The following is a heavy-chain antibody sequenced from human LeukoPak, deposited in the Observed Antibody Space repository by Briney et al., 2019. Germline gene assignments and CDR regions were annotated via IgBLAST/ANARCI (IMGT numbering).Heavy chain of an antibody. CDR3: ARRSSGGSYWD. J-gene: IGHJ4*02. V-gene: IGHV5-51*01. CDR1: GYSFTSYW. CDR2: IYPGDSET. Sequence: GESLKISCKGSGYSFTSYWIAWVRQMPGKGLEWMAIIYPGDSETRYSPSFQGQVTISANESITTAYLQWSSLKASDTAMYYCARRSSGGSYWDWGQGTLVTVSS. D-gene: IGHD1-26*01.